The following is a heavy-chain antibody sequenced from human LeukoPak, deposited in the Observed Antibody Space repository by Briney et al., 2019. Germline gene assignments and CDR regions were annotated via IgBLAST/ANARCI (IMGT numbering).Heavy chain of an antibody. CDR2: IYTSGST. J-gene: IGHJ4*02. CDR3: ARAGYYYDGSGYYYADY. D-gene: IGHD3-22*01. V-gene: IGHV4-4*07. CDR1: GGSISSYY. Sequence: SETLSLTCTVSGGSISSYYWSRIRQPAGKGLEWIGRIYTSGSTNYNPSLKSRVTMSVDTSKNQFSLKLSSVTAADTAVYYCARAGYYYDGSGYYYADYWGQGTLVTVSS.